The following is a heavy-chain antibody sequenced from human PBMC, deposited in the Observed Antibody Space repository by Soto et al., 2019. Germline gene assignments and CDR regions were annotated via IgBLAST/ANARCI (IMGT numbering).Heavy chain of an antibody. CDR3: AITMIVVVIPRGMDV. V-gene: IGHV1-69*02. CDR1: GGTFSSYT. Sequence: QVQLVQSGAEVKKPGSSVKVSCKASGGTFSSYTISWVRQAPGQGREWMGRIIPILGIANYAQKFQGRVTITADKSTSTAYMELSSLRSEDTAVYYCAITMIVVVIPRGMDVWGQGTTVTVSS. J-gene: IGHJ6*02. D-gene: IGHD3-22*01. CDR2: IIPILGIA.